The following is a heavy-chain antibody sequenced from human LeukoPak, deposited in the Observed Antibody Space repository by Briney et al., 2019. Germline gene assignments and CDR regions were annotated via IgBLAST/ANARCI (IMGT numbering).Heavy chain of an antibody. CDR3: ARYHCSSTTCYYFDY. D-gene: IGHD2-2*01. CDR2: IYYNGNT. Sequence: SETLSLTCSVSDGSINSYYWNWIRRPPGKGLEWIGYIYYNGNTNYNPSLKSRVTMSVDTSKNQFSLKLHSVAAADTAVYYCARYHCSSTTCYYFDYWGQGILVTVSS. J-gene: IGHJ4*02. V-gene: IGHV4-59*01. CDR1: DGSINSYY.